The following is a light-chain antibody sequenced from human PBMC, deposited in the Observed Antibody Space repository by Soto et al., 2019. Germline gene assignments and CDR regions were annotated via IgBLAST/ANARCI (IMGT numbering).Light chain of an antibody. CDR3: QQYNNCPPWT. CDR2: GAS. J-gene: IGKJ1*01. Sequence: EIVMTQSPATLSVSPGERATLSCRASQSVSSNLAWYQQKPGQAPRLLIYGASTMATGIPARFSGSGSGTEFTLTISSLQSEDFSVYYFQQYNNCPPWTFGQGTNVEIK. V-gene: IGKV3-15*01. CDR1: QSVSSN.